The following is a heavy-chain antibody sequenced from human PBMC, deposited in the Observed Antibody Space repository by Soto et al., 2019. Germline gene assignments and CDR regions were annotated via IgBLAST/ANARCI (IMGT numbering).Heavy chain of an antibody. CDR2: IRSKAYGGTT. CDR3: TRDLLSAAATTDDGGWFDP. CDR1: GFTFGDYA. D-gene: IGHD6-13*01. Sequence: GGSLRLSCTASGFTFGDYAMSWFRQAPGKGLEWVGFIRSKAYGGTTEYAASVKGRFTISRDDSKSIAYLQMNSLKTEDTAVYYCTRDLLSAAATTDDGGWFDPWGQGTLVTVSS. V-gene: IGHV3-49*03. J-gene: IGHJ5*02.